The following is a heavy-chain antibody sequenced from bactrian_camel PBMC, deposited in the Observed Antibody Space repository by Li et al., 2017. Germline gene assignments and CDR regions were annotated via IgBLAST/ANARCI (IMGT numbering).Heavy chain of an antibody. D-gene: IGHD4*01. J-gene: IGHJ4*01. Sequence: VQLVESGGGSVQAGESLRLSCVASGFAGSNLYMAWFRQAPGKEREGVAAIAGDGRTNYADSVKGRFTVSRDNVENTVYLQMNSLKSEGTALYYCVRDYGNYDWTLGSWGQGTQVTVS. V-gene: IGHV3S67*01. CDR2: IAGDGRT. CDR3: VRDYGNYDWTLGS. CDR1: GFAGSNLY.